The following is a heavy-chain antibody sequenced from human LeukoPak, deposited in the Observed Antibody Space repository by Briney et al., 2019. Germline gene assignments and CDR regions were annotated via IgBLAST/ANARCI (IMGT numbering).Heavy chain of an antibody. V-gene: IGHV4-4*07. CDR1: GGSISSYY. J-gene: IGHJ4*02. Sequence: SETLSLTCTVSGGSISSYYWSWIRQPAGKGLEWIGRIYTSGSTNYNPSLKSRVTISVDTSKNQFSLKLSSVTAADTAVYYCARFTIFGVGPGYYFDYWGQGTLVTVSS. D-gene: IGHD3-3*01. CDR2: IYTSGST. CDR3: ARFTIFGVGPGYYFDY.